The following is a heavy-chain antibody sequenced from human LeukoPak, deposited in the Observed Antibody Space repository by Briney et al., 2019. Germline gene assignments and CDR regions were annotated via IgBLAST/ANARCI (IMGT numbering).Heavy chain of an antibody. Sequence: GGSLRLSCSASGFTFSSYAMHWVRQAPGKGLEYVSAISSNGGSTYYADSVKGRFTISRDNSKNTLYLQMSSLRAEDTAVYYCASYYDFTPGDYWGQGTLVTVSS. D-gene: IGHD3-3*01. V-gene: IGHV3-64D*06. CDR1: GFTFSSYA. J-gene: IGHJ4*02. CDR2: ISSNGGST. CDR3: ASYYDFTPGDY.